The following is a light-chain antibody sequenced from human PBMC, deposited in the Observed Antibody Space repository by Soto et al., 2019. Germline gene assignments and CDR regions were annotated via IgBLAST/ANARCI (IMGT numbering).Light chain of an antibody. Sequence: EIVLTQSPGTLSLSPGERATLSCRASQSVSSTYVAWYQQKSGQAPRLIIYGASSRATGIPDRFSGSGSGTDFTLSISRLEPEDVAVYYCQHYDSSLYTFGQGTKLEIK. CDR3: QHYDSSLYT. CDR2: GAS. CDR1: QSVSSTY. J-gene: IGKJ2*01. V-gene: IGKV3-20*01.